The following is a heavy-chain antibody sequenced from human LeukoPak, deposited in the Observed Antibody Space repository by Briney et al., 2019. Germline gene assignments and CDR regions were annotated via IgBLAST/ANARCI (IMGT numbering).Heavy chain of an antibody. V-gene: IGHV4-59*01. J-gene: IGHJ4*02. CDR3: ARARWQFDY. CDR1: GGSISSYY. D-gene: IGHD2-15*01. CDR2: IYYSGST. Sequence: SETLSLTCTVSGGSISSYYWSWIRQPPGKGLEWIGYIYYSGSTNYNPSLKSRVTISVDTSKNQFSLKLSSVTAADTAVYYCARARWQFDYWGQGTLVTVSS.